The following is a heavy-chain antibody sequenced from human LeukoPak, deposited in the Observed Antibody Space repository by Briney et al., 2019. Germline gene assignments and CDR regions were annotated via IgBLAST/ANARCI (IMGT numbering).Heavy chain of an antibody. D-gene: IGHD2-15*01. CDR1: GFTFSSYW. CDR3: ARDRGGWIDP. J-gene: IGHJ5*02. CDR2: LSTDGSFT. V-gene: IGHV3-74*01. Sequence: PGGALRLSCAASGFTFSSYWMHWVRQAPGKGLVWVSHLSTDGSFTTYADSVKGRFTISRDNAKNTLYLQMNSLRVDDTAVYYCARDRGGWIDPWGQGTLVTVSS.